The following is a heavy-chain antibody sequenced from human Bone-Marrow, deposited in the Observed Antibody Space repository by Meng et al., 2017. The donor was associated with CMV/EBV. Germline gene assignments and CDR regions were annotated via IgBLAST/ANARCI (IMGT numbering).Heavy chain of an antibody. J-gene: IGHJ4*02. CDR1: KFTVSSSH. CDR3: TTSTMVRGVTPL. V-gene: IGHV3-53*01. CDR2: IYVDGNT. Sequence: GGSLRLSCAASKFTVSSSHMNWVRQAPGKVLEWVSVIYVDGNTNYVDSVKGRFTISRDSLENTLYLQMNSLRAEDTAVYYCTTSTMVRGVTPLWGQGTLVTVSS. D-gene: IGHD3-10*01.